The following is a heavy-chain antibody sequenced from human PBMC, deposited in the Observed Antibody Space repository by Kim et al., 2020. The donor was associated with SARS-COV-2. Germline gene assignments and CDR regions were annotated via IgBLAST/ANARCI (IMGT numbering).Heavy chain of an antibody. CDR2: IYYSGST. D-gene: IGHD6-13*01. Sequence: SETLSLTCTVSGGSVSSGSYYWSWIRQPPGKGLEWIGYIYYSGSTNSNPSLKSRVTISVDTSKNQFSLKLSSVTAADTAVYYCARDGVAAAGIDYWGQGTLVTVSS. CDR3: ARDGVAAAGIDY. V-gene: IGHV4-61*01. CDR1: GGSVSSGSYY. J-gene: IGHJ4*02.